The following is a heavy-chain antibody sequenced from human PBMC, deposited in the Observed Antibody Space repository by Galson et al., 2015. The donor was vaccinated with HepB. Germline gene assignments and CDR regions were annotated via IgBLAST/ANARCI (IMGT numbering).Heavy chain of an antibody. Sequence: SLRLSCAASGFTFSSYAMSWVRQAPGKGLEWVSAISGSGGSTYYADSVKGRFTISRDNAKNSLYLQMNSLRAEDTAVYYCARDLSYYYDSSGFPDYWGQGTLVTVSS. J-gene: IGHJ4*02. CDR1: GFTFSSYA. CDR2: ISGSGGST. V-gene: IGHV3-23*01. D-gene: IGHD3-22*01. CDR3: ARDLSYYYDSSGFPDY.